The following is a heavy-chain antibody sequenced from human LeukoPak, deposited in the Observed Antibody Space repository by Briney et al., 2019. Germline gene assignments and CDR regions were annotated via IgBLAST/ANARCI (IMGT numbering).Heavy chain of an antibody. CDR3: ARTETVYSSSSRGYYGMDV. Sequence: SETLSLTCTVSGGSISSYYWSWIRQPPGKGLEWIGYIYYSGSTNYNPSLKSRVTISVDTSKNQFSLKLSSVTAADTAVYYCARTETVYSSSSRGYYGMDVWGQGTTVTVSS. D-gene: IGHD6-13*01. CDR2: IYYSGST. V-gene: IGHV4-59*01. CDR1: GGSISSYY. J-gene: IGHJ6*02.